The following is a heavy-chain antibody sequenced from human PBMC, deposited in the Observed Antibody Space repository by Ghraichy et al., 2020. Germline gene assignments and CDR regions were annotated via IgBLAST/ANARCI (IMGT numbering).Heavy chain of an antibody. D-gene: IGHD3-10*01. J-gene: IGHJ6*02. V-gene: IGHV4-31*03. CDR2: IYYSGST. Sequence: SETLSLTCTVSGGSISSGAYYWSWIRQHPGKGLEWIGYIYYSGSTYYNPSLKSRVTISVDTSKNQFSLKLSSVTAADPAVYYCARDRLWFGVGSYYGMDVWGQGTTVTVSS. CDR3: ARDRLWFGVGSYYGMDV. CDR1: GGSISSGAYY.